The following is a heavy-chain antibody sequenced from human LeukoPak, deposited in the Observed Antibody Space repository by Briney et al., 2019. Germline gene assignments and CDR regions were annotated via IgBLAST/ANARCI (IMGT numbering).Heavy chain of an antibody. J-gene: IGHJ6*03. CDR1: GYTFTSYD. CDR3: ARAFEYQLLSYYYYYYMDV. V-gene: IGHV1-8*01. Sequence: ASVKVSCKASGYTFTSYDINWVRQATGQGLEWMGWMNPNSGNTGYAQKFQGRVTMTRNTSISTAYMELSSLRSEDTAVYYCARAFEYQLLSYYYYYYMDVWGKGTTVTVSS. D-gene: IGHD2-2*01. CDR2: MNPNSGNT.